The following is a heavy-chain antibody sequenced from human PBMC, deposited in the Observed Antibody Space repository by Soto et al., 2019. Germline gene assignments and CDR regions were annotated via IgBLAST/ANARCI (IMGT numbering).Heavy chain of an antibody. CDR1: GFTFSSYG. CDR3: ARGGITMVRDSFDY. Sequence: QVQLVESGGGVVQPGRSLRLSCAASGFTFSSYGMHWVRQAPGKGLEWVAVIWYDGSNKYYADSVKGRFTISRDNSKNTLYLQMNSLRAEDTAVYYCARGGITMVRDSFDYWGQGTLVTVSS. D-gene: IGHD3-10*01. V-gene: IGHV3-33*01. J-gene: IGHJ4*02. CDR2: IWYDGSNK.